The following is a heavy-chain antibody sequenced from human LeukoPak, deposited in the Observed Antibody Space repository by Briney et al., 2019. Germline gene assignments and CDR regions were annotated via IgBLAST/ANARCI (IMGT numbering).Heavy chain of an antibody. V-gene: IGHV3-9*01. Sequence: GGSLRLSCAASGFTFHDFAMHWVRQAPGKGLEWVSGINWKSDSLDYAGSVKGRFTISRDNAKNSLYLQMNSLRAEDTALYYCAKLSGSGNYFDYWGQGTLVTVSS. J-gene: IGHJ4*02. CDR3: AKLSGSGNYFDY. D-gene: IGHD6-19*01. CDR1: GFTFHDFA. CDR2: INWKSDSL.